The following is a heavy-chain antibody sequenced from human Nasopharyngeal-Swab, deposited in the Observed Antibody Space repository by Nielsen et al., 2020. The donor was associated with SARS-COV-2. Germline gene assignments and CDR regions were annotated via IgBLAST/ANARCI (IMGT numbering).Heavy chain of an antibody. D-gene: IGHD2-21*01. J-gene: IGHJ3*01. CDR3: ARDRDWAFDV. V-gene: IGHV3-48*04. CDR2: IPSSSGNPI. Sequence: GESLKISCAASGFSFSSYSMNWVRQAPGKGLEWVSYIPSSSGNPIYYADSVKGRFTISRDHAKNSLYLQMSSLRVEDTAVYYCARDRDWAFDVWGQGAVVTVSS. CDR1: GFSFSSYS.